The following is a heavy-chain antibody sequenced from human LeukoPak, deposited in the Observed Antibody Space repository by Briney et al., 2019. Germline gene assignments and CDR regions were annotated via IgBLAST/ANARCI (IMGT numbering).Heavy chain of an antibody. D-gene: IGHD3-10*01. V-gene: IGHV3-23*01. CDR1: GFTFGFFA. Sequence: GESLRLSCAASGFTFGFFAMSWVRQAPGKGLEWVSAISGSGDSTYYADSVKGRFTISRDNSKNTLYLQMNSLRAEDSAVYYCAKDRRQLLWFGVAPGHWGQGTLVTVSS. J-gene: IGHJ4*02. CDR3: AKDRRQLLWFGVAPGH. CDR2: ISGSGDST.